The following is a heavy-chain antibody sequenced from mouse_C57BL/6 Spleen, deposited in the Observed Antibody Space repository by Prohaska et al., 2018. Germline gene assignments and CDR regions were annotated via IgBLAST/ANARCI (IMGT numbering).Heavy chain of an antibody. CDR2: INPNNGGT. CDR3: ARAPSITTVDAMDY. J-gene: IGHJ4*01. V-gene: IGHV1-22*01. D-gene: IGHD1-1*01. Sequence: HGKSLEWIGYINPNNGGTSYNQKFKGKATLTVNKSSSTAYMELRSLTSEDSAVYYCARAPSITTVDAMDYWGQGTSVTVSS.